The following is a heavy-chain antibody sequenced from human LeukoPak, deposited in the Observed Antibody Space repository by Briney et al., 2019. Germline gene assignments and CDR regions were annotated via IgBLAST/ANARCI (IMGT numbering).Heavy chain of an antibody. J-gene: IGHJ4*02. D-gene: IGHD5-24*01. V-gene: IGHV1-69*02. CDR1: GGTFSSYT. CDR3: ASGGPEMATIGEDYFDY. Sequence: SVKVSCKASGGTFSSYTISWVRQAPGQGLEWMGRIIPIFGIANYAQKFQGRVTITADKATSTPYMELSSLRSEDTAVYYCASGGPEMATIGEDYFDYWGQGTLVTVSS. CDR2: IIPIFGIA.